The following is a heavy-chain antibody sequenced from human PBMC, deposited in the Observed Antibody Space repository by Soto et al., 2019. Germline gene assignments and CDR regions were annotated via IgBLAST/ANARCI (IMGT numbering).Heavy chain of an antibody. CDR2: VIPQVGNI. Sequence: QVQLVQVAAEVKKPGSSVTVSCKASGGTFRNSIVSWVRQAPGQGLEWMGRVIPQVGNINYIPKFQGRLTITADKTTNTASMELRNLKSEDTAVYFCARGASVFAAANDSWGPGTRVTVTS. CDR1: GGTFRNSI. J-gene: IGHJ4*02. D-gene: IGHD3-3*01. V-gene: IGHV1-69*08. CDR3: ARGASVFAAANDS.